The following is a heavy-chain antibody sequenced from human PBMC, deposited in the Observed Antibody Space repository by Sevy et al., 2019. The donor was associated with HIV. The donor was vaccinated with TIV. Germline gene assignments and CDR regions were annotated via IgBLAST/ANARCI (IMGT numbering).Heavy chain of an antibody. V-gene: IGHV3-33*06. J-gene: IGHJ4*02. D-gene: IGHD6-19*01. CDR1: GFTFNIYG. CDR3: AKDDAAYSSAWTFPDY. Sequence: GGSLRLSCAASGFTFNIYGMHWVRQAPGKGLEWVAVIWYDASKKYHADTVKGRFIISRDNSKNKLYLQMNSLRAEDSAVYYCAKDDAAYSSAWTFPDYWGQGTLVTVSS. CDR2: IWYDASKK.